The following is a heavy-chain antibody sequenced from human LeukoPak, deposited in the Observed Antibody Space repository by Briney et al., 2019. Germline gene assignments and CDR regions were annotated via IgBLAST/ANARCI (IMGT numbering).Heavy chain of an antibody. CDR1: GDSIISGSYY. Sequence: SETLSLTCTVSGDSIISGSYYWGWIRQPPGRGLEWIGSIYYSGNIYYNPSLKSRVTISVDTSKNQFSLTLSSVTAADTAVYYCARGDELWPWGQGTLVTVSS. CDR3: ARGDELWP. J-gene: IGHJ5*02. CDR2: IYYSGNI. D-gene: IGHD5-18*01. V-gene: IGHV4-39*07.